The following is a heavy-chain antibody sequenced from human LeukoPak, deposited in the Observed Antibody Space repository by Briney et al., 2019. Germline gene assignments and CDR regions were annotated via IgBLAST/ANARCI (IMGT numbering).Heavy chain of an antibody. CDR1: GSTVKSNY. J-gene: IGHJ4*02. CDR3: ATLYDAATTGGDY. Sequence: PGGSLRLSCVVSGSTVKSNYMSWARQAPGKGVEWVSVIYSGGDTYYADSVKGRFTISRDKSKNTLYLQMNSLRPEDTAVYYCATLYDAATTGGDYWGLGTLVTVSS. D-gene: IGHD1-26*01. CDR2: IYSGGDT. V-gene: IGHV3-66*02.